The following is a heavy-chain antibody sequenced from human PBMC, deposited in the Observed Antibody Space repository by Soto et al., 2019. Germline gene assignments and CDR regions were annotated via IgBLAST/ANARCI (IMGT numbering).Heavy chain of an antibody. J-gene: IGHJ6*03. CDR1: GFTFSNSA. V-gene: IGHV1-58*02. CDR2: IVVGSGNT. D-gene: IGHD3-22*01. CDR3: AASSGSYTSYYYRDV. Sequence: QMQLEQSGPEAKKPGTSVKVSCKASGFTFSNSAIQWVRQTRGQRLEWIGWIVVGSGNTNYARELHGRGTITRDMSTSAAYMELSSLRSEDTAIYYCAASSGSYTSYYYRDVWGEGTTVTVSS.